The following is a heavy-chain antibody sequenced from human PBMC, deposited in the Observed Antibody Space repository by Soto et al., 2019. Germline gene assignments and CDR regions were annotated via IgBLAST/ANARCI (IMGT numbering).Heavy chain of an antibody. CDR2: ISYDGSNK. J-gene: IGHJ3*02. D-gene: IGHD6-13*01. V-gene: IGHV3-30*18. Sequence: PGGSLRLSCAASGFTFSSYGMHWVRQAPGKGLEWVAVISYDGSNKYYADSVKGRFTISRDNSKNTLYLQMNSLRAEDTAVYYCAEFLIAAAVSPHAFDIWGQGTMVTVSS. CDR1: GFTFSSYG. CDR3: AEFLIAAAVSPHAFDI.